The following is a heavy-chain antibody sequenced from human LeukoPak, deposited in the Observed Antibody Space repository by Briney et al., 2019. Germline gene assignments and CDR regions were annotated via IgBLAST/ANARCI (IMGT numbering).Heavy chain of an antibody. D-gene: IGHD3-9*01. J-gene: IGHJ4*02. CDR3: ARDLTGGSEF. CDR1: GFTLSSYW. V-gene: IGHV3-74*01. CDR2: INEDGRTI. Sequence: PGGSLRLSCAVSGFTLSSYWMHWVRRAPGKGLVWVSRINEDGRTINYADSVEGRFTISRDKAKNTLYLQMNSLRVEDTAVYFCARDLTGGSEFWGQGTLVTVSS.